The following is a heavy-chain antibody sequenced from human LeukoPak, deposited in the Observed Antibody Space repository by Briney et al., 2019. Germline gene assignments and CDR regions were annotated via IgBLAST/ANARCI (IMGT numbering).Heavy chain of an antibody. CDR1: GGSISTYY. CDR2: IYHSGST. V-gene: IGHV4-59*08. D-gene: IGHD3-3*01. J-gene: IGHJ4*02. CDR3: ARTMGGYYLVYFDH. Sequence: SETLSLTCTVSGGSISTYYWNWIRQAPGKGLEWIGYIYHSGSTNYNPSLKSRVTISVDTSKNQFSLKLSSVTAADTAVYYCARTMGGYYLVYFDHWGQGTLATVSS.